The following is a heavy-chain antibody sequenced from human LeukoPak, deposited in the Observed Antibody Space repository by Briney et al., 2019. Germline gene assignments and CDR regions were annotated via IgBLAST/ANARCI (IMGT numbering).Heavy chain of an antibody. CDR3: ARVIIAAAGNWFDP. J-gene: IGHJ5*02. D-gene: IGHD6-13*01. Sequence: PSETLSLTCAVYGGSFSGYYWSWIRQPPGKGLEWIGEINHSGSTNYNPSLKSRVTISVDTSKNQFSLKLSSVTAADTAVYYCARVIIAAAGNWFDPWGQGTLVTVSS. CDR2: INHSGST. V-gene: IGHV4-34*01. CDR1: GGSFSGYY.